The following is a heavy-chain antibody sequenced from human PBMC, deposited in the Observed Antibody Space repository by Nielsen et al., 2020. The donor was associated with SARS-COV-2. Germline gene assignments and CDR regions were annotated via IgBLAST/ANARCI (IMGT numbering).Heavy chain of an antibody. Sequence: ASVKVSCKASGGTFSSYAISWVRQAPGQGLEWMGGIIPIFGTANCAQKFQGRVTITADKSTSTAYMELSSLRSEDTAVYYCAAYDSSGGIDYWGQGTLVTVSS. V-gene: IGHV1-69*06. D-gene: IGHD3-22*01. J-gene: IGHJ4*02. CDR3: AAYDSSGGIDY. CDR2: IIPIFGTA. CDR1: GGTFSSYA.